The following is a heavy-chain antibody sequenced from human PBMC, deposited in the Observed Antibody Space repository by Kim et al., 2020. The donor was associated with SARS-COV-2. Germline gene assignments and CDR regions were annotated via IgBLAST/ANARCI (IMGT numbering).Heavy chain of an antibody. CDR3: AKGDLGYGSGNWFDP. CDR1: GFTFSNYA. Sequence: GGSLRLSCAASGFTFSNYAMSWVRQAPGKGLEWVSAITGNGVSTYYADSVKGRFTISRDNSKNTLYLQMNSLRAEDTALYYCAKGDLGYGSGNWFDPWGQGTLVTGSS. D-gene: IGHD3-10*01. V-gene: IGHV3-23*01. J-gene: IGHJ5*02. CDR2: ITGNGVST.